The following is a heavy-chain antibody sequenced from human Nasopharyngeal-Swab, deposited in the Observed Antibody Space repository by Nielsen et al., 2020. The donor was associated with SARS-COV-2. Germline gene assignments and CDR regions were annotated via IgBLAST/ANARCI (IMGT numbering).Heavy chain of an antibody. Sequence: GESLKISCAASGFTFSNYWMHWVRQPPGKGLMWISRINNDGSSTTYADSVKGRFTISRDNAKNTLYLQMNSLRAEDTAVYYCAREGGLAVAGVYYFDYWGQGTLVTASS. CDR2: INNDGSST. V-gene: IGHV3-74*03. J-gene: IGHJ4*02. CDR3: AREGGLAVAGVYYFDY. CDR1: GFTFSNYW. D-gene: IGHD6-19*01.